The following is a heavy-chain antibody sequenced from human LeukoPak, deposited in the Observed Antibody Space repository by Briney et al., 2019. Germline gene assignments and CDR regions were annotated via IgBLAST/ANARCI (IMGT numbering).Heavy chain of an antibody. J-gene: IGHJ4*02. Sequence: GGSLRLSCAASGFTVSSNYMSWVRQAPGKGLEWVSVIYSGGSTYYADSVKGRFTISRDNSKNTLYLQMNSLRAEDTAVYYCARVLDTAMATPLDYWGQGTLVTVSS. CDR1: GFTVSSNY. CDR2: IYSGGST. V-gene: IGHV3-53*01. D-gene: IGHD5-18*01. CDR3: ARVLDTAMATPLDY.